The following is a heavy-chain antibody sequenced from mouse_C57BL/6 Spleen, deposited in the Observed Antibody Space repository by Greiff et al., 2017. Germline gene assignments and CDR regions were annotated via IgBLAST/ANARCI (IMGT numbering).Heavy chain of an antibody. CDR2: ILPGSGST. J-gene: IGHJ3*01. CDR3: ARSDYDYDWFAY. CDR1: GYTFTGYW. D-gene: IGHD2-4*01. Sequence: VQLQESGAELMKPGASVTLSCKATGYTFTGYWIEWVKQRPGHGLEWIGEILPGSGSTNYKEQLKGKATFTADTSSHTADMQLSSLTTEDSTIYYCARSDYDYDWFAYWGQGTLVTVSA. V-gene: IGHV1-9*01.